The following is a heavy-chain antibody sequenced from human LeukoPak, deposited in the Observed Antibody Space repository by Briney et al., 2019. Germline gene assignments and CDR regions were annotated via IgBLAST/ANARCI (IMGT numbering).Heavy chain of an antibody. Sequence: SVKVSCKASGGTFSSYGISWVRQAPGQGLEWMGGIIPIFGTTNYAQKFQGRVTITTDESTSTAYMELSSLRSEDTAVYYCARGGSITMIVVVDGAFDIWGQGTMVTVSS. CDR1: GGTFSSYG. D-gene: IGHD3-22*01. CDR2: IIPIFGTT. J-gene: IGHJ3*02. CDR3: ARGGSITMIVVVDGAFDI. V-gene: IGHV1-69*05.